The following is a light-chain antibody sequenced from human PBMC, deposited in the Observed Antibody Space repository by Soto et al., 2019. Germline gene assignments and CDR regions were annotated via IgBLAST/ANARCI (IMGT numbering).Light chain of an antibody. CDR1: QSVSSSY. CDR3: QQYGSSPPEIT. CDR2: GAS. Sequence: EIVLTQCPGTLSLSPGERATLSCRASQSVSSSYLAWYQQKPGQAPRLLIYGASSRATGIPDRFSGSGSGTDFTITISKLEPADFAVYSCQQYGSSPPEITFGQGTRLEIK. V-gene: IGKV3-20*01. J-gene: IGKJ5*01.